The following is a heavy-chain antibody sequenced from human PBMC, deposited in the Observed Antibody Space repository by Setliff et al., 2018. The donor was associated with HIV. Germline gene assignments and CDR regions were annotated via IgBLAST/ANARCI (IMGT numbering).Heavy chain of an antibody. V-gene: IGHV4-4*07. J-gene: IGHJ5*02. D-gene: IGHD3-16*01. CDR1: TDSFSSFH. CDR2: IFGSGTT. CDR3: ARDRSKYGTGSSAYNWFDP. Sequence: SETLSLTCSVSTDSFSSFHWSWMRQPAGKGLEWIGRIFGSGTTHYNPSLKSRVTMSIDTSKNQFSLKLNSVTAADTAVYFCARDRSKYGTGSSAYNWFDPWGLGTLVTVSS.